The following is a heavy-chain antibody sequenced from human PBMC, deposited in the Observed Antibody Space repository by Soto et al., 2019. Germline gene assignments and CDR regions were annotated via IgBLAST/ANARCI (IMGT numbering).Heavy chain of an antibody. V-gene: IGHV4-34*01. Sequence: QVHLQQWGAGLLKPSETLSLTCAVNGGAFNGYYWTWIRQSPGKGLQWIGEINHSGTVDYNPSLKSRVTFSIDMSRKQFSLPLTSVTAADTAVYDCARAGAALVRRSIGGFEYWGQGTLVTVSS. D-gene: IGHD3-16*01. CDR1: GGAFNGYY. CDR3: ARAGAALVRRSIGGFEY. CDR2: INHSGTV. J-gene: IGHJ4*02.